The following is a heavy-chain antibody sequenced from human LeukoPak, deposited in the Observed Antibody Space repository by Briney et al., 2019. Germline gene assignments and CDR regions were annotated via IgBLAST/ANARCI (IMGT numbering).Heavy chain of an antibody. CDR1: GFTFSSYG. CDR2: ISGSGGTT. V-gene: IGHV3-23*01. Sequence: PGGSLRLSCAASGFTFSSYGMSWVRQALGKGLEWVSAISGSGGTTYYEDSVKGRFTISRDNSKNTLYLQMNSLRAEDTAVYYCAKGSGGSGSYSKYYFDYWGQGSLVTVSS. D-gene: IGHD3-10*01. J-gene: IGHJ4*02. CDR3: AKGSGGSGSYSKYYFDY.